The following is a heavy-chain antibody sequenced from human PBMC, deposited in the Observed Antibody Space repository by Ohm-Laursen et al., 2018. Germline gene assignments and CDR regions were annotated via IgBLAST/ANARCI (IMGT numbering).Heavy chain of an antibody. V-gene: IGHV3-30*18. CDR2: ISYDGSNK. Sequence: SLRLFCTASGFTFSSYGMHWVRQAPGKGLEWVAVISYDGSNKYYADSVKGRFTISRDNSKNTLYLQMNSLRAEDTAVYYCAKEANRYCSGGSCKLFDYWGQGTLVTVSS. J-gene: IGHJ4*02. CDR3: AKEANRYCSGGSCKLFDY. CDR1: GFTFSSYG. D-gene: IGHD2-15*01.